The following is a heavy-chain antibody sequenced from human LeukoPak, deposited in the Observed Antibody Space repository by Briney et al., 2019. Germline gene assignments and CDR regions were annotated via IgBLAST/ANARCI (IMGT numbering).Heavy chain of an antibody. CDR3: AREDCSSTSCPPPNGMDV. CDR2: ISSSSSYI. D-gene: IGHD2-2*01. CDR1: GLTFSSHW. V-gene: IGHV3-21*01. Sequence: PGGSLRLSCAASGLTFSSHWMHWVRQAPGKGLEWVSSISSSSSYIYYADSVKGRFTISRDNAKNSLYLQMNSLRAEDTAVYYCAREDCSSTSCPPPNGMDVWGQGTTDTVSS. J-gene: IGHJ6*02.